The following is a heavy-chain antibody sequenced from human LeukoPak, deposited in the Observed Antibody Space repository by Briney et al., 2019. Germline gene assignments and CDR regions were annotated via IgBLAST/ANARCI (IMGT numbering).Heavy chain of an antibody. Sequence: GGSLRLSCAASGFIFNNYGLIWVRQAPGKGLQWVSAISTDGGGTTYADFVKGRFTISRDNSKNTLFLQMNSLRAEDTALYYCAKGGSGYFLDLWGQGTLVSVS. J-gene: IGHJ5*02. CDR3: AKGGSGYFLDL. D-gene: IGHD3-22*01. V-gene: IGHV3-23*01. CDR1: GFIFNNYG. CDR2: ISTDGGGT.